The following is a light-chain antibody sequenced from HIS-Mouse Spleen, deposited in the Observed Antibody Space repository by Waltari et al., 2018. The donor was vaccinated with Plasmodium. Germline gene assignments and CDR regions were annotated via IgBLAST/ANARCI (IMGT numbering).Light chain of an antibody. V-gene: IGLV2-23*03. CDR3: CSYAGSSTFVV. Sequence: QSALTQPASVSGSPGQSITISCTGTRSDVGRYNLVSWYQQHPGKAPKLLIYEGSNRPSGVFKRFCGSKSGNTASLTLSGLQAEDEADYCCCSYAGSSTFVVFGGGTKLTVL. CDR1: RSDVGRYNL. CDR2: EGS. J-gene: IGLJ2*01.